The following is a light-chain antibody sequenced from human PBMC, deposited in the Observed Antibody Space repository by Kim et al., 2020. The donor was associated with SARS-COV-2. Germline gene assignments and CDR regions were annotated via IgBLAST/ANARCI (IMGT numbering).Light chain of an antibody. CDR2: YDG. CDR1: SFGSKP. V-gene: IGLV3-21*04. CDR3: QVWDSSNDQPV. J-gene: IGLJ2*01. Sequence: PGETDRNTCEGTSFGSKPGDCYQGKPGHVPEGVIYYDGYRPSENPERFPGSNSGNAATLTINRVEAGDEADYFCQVWDSSNDQPVFGGGTQLTVL.